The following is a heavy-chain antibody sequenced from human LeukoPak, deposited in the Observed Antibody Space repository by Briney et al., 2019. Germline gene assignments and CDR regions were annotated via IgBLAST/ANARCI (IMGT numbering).Heavy chain of an antibody. CDR1: GGSISSSGYS. D-gene: IGHD2-15*01. V-gene: IGHV4-39*07. J-gene: IGHJ4*02. CDR2: IVYSGTT. Sequence: SETLSLTCTVSGGSISSSGYSWGWIRQPPGKGLEWIGNIVYSGTTYYNPSLKSRVTISIDTSKNQFSLRLTSVTAADTAFYYCTRVKSAATCDYFDYWGQGTLVTVSS. CDR3: TRVKSAATCDYFDY.